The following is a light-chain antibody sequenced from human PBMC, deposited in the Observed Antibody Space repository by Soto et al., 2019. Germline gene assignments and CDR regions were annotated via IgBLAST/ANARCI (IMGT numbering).Light chain of an antibody. Sequence: QAVVTQPPSVSGAPGQRVTISCTGSSSNIGAGYDVHWYQQLPGIAPKLLIYVNNNRPSGVPDRFSGSKSGTSASLAITGLQAEDEADYYCQSYDSSLSGWVFGGGTKLTVL. CDR2: VNN. CDR3: QSYDSSLSGWV. CDR1: SSNIGAGYD. V-gene: IGLV1-40*01. J-gene: IGLJ3*02.